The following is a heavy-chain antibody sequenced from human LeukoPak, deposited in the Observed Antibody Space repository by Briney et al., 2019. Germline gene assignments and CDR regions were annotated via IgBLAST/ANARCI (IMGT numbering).Heavy chain of an antibody. J-gene: IGHJ4*02. Sequence: SETLSLTCTVSGGSISSSSYYWGWIRQPPGKGLEWIGSIYYSGSTYYNPSLKSRVTISVDTSKNQFSLKLSSVTAADTAVYYCARHTIFGVVTANYWGQGTLVTVFS. V-gene: IGHV4-39*01. CDR3: ARHTIFGVVTANY. CDR1: GGSISSSSYY. CDR2: IYYSGST. D-gene: IGHD3-3*01.